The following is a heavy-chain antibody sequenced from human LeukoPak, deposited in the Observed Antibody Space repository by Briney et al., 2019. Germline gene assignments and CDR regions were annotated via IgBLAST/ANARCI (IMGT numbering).Heavy chain of an antibody. J-gene: IGHJ4*02. CDR3: ARKPIVNSAWYYFDY. Sequence: SETLSLTCTVSGASISSYYWSWIRQPAGKGLEWIGRIYVSGTSVYNPSLKGRVSMSVDTSKNQLSLRLRSVTAADTAVYYCARKPIVNSAWYYFDYWGQGTLVTVSS. CDR2: IYVSGTS. CDR1: GASISSYY. V-gene: IGHV4-4*07. D-gene: IGHD3-22*01.